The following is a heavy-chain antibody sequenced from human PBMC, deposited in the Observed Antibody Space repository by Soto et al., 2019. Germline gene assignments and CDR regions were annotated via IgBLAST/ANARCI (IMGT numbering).Heavy chain of an antibody. J-gene: IGHJ5*02. V-gene: IGHV1-2*04. CDR3: ARGRKVVATPARDDWSEP. CDR1: GYSFIDYY. D-gene: IGHD2-21*02. CDR2: INPKDGAT. Sequence: QVQLVQSGAEVRRPGASVRVSCKASGYSFIDYYINWVRQAPGQGLEWMGWINPKDGATKSAQKFQDWVTMTSDTSHTTAYLDLRSDDTAVYYCARGRKVVATPARDDWSEPWGQGTLVTVSS.